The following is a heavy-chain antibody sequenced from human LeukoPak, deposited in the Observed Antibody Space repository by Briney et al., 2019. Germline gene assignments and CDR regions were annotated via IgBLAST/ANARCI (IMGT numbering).Heavy chain of an antibody. J-gene: IGHJ4*02. V-gene: IGHV3-73*01. CDR3: TLMNSGPSGSRPFDY. CDR2: IRSKANSYAT. Sequence: PGGSLRLSCAASGFTFSGSAMHWVRQASGKGLEWVGRIRSKANSYATAYAASVKGRFTISRDDSKDTAYLQMNSLKTEDTAVYYCTLMNSGPSGSRPFDYWGQGTLVTVSS. D-gene: IGHD5-12*01. CDR1: GFTFSGSA.